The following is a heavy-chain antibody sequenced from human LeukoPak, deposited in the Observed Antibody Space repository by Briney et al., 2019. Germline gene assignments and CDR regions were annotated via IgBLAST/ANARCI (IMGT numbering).Heavy chain of an antibody. CDR3: ARGLDSSSLLRRWSWFDP. J-gene: IGHJ5*02. V-gene: IGHV4-39*07. Sequence: PSETLSLTCTVSGGSISSSSYYWGWIRQPPGKGLEWIGSIYYSGSTYYNPSLKSRVTISVDTSKNQFSLKLSSVTAADTAVYYCARGLDSSSLLRRWSWFDPWGQGTLVTVSS. CDR1: GGSISSSSYY. CDR2: IYYSGST. D-gene: IGHD6-13*01.